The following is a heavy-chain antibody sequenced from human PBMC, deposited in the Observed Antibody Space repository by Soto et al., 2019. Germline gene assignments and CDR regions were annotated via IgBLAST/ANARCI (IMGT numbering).Heavy chain of an antibody. J-gene: IGHJ6*02. Sequence: GASVKVSCKASGYTFSGHYIHWVRQAPGQGLEWMGWINPNTGGSNYAEKFKGRILMTSDTAIFTTHMRLNRLTSDDTAVYECARALRVDGPANYGMDDWGQGTTVTVFS. CDR1: GYTFSGHY. CDR3: ARALRVDGPANYGMDD. CDR2: INPNTGGS. D-gene: IGHD3-10*01. V-gene: IGHV1-2*02.